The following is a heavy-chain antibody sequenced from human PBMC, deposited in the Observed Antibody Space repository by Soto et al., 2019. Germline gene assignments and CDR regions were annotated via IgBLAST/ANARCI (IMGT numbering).Heavy chain of an antibody. CDR3: ARAGKDYYDSIGYGNAFDI. CDR1: GGSISSGDYY. CDR2: IYYSGST. V-gene: IGHV4-30-4*01. D-gene: IGHD3-22*01. Sequence: QVQLQESGPGLVKPSQTLSLTCTVSGGSISSGDYYWSWIRQPPGKGLEWIGYIYYSGSTYYNPSXXSRVTISVDTXXNXFXXKLSSVTAADTAVYYCARAGKDYYDSIGYGNAFDIWGQGTMVTVSS. J-gene: IGHJ3*02.